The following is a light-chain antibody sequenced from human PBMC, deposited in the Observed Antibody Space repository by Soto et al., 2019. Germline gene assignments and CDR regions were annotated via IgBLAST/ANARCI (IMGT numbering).Light chain of an antibody. V-gene: IGLV7-43*01. Sequence: QAVVTQEPSLTVSPGGTVTLTCASSTGAVTSGNYASWFQQKPGQAPRTLIYTTNNKHPWTPARFSGSLLGGKAALTLSGVQPEDEAEYYCLLYYGGAQLVFGGGTQLTVL. CDR3: LLYYGGAQLV. CDR1: TGAVTSGNY. CDR2: TTN. J-gene: IGLJ3*02.